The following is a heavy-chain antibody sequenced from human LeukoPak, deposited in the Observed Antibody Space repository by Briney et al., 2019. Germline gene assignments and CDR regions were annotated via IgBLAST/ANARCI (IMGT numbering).Heavy chain of an antibody. J-gene: IGHJ6*02. CDR3: ARVGYCSGGSCYSDGMDV. D-gene: IGHD2-15*01. Sequence: SETLSLTCTVSGGSISSYYWSWIRQPPGKGLEWIGYIYYSGSTNYNPSLKSRVTISVDTSKNQFSLKLSSVTAADTAVYYCARVGYCSGGSCYSDGMDVWGQGTTVTVSS. CDR1: GGSISSYY. V-gene: IGHV4-59*12. CDR2: IYYSGST.